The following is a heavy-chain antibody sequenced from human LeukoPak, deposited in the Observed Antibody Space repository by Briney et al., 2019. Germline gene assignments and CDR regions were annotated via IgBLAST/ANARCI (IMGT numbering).Heavy chain of an antibody. Sequence: GGSLRLSCAASRFTFSSYGMHWVRQAPGKGLEWVAVISYDGSNKYYADSVKGRFTVSRDNSKNTLYLQMNSLRAEDTAVYYCAKDSSGLDWGQGTLVTVSS. CDR1: RFTFSSYG. V-gene: IGHV3-30*18. CDR2: ISYDGSNK. J-gene: IGHJ4*02. CDR3: AKDSSGLD. D-gene: IGHD3-22*01.